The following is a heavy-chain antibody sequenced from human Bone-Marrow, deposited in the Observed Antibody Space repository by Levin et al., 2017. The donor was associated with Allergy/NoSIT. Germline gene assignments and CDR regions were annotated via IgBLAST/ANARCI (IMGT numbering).Heavy chain of an antibody. CDR1: GYTFSDYG. V-gene: IGHV1-18*01. CDR3: ARNLDFGVVSWYMDV. J-gene: IGHJ6*03. CDR2: ISGYNGKT. D-gene: IGHD3-3*01. Sequence: ASVKVSCKASGYTFSDYGISWVRQVPGQGLEWMGWISGYNGKTKSAQKFKGRVTMTTDTSTGTAYMELRSLRSDDTAMYYCARNLDFGVVSWYMDVWGEGTAVTVS.